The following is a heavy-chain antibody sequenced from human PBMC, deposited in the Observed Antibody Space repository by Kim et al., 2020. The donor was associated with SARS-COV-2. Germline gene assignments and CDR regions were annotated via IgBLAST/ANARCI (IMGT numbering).Heavy chain of an antibody. CDR1: GITFGNQC. CDR3: LDYHGSGSHGFL. CDR2: ISGNDGTT. D-gene: IGHD3-10*01. V-gene: IGHV3-23*01. Sequence: GGSLRLSCAASGITFGNQCRTWVRQAPGKGLEWVSSISGNDGTTYYADSVRGRSTISRDNSKNTVYLQLSNMRAEDTATYYCLDYHGSGSHGFLWGQGALVTVSS. J-gene: IGHJ1*01.